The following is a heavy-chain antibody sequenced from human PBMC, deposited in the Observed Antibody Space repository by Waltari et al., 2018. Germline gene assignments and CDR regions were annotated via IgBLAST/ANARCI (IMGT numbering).Heavy chain of an antibody. D-gene: IGHD3-10*01. CDR2: INPNSGGT. CDR3: ARDLIFSSGSYYNWFDP. J-gene: IGHJ5*02. Sequence: QVQLVQSGAEVKKPGASVKVSCRAAGYTFTGYYMHWVRQAPGQGLEWMGRINPNSGGTNYAQKFQGRVTMTRDTSISTAYMELSRLRSDDTAVYYCARDLIFSSGSYYNWFDPWGQGTLVTVSS. CDR1: GYTFTGYY. V-gene: IGHV1-2*06.